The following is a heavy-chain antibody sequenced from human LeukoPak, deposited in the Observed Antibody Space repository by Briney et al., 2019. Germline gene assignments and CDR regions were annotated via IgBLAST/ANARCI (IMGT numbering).Heavy chain of an antibody. Sequence: GGPLRLSCSASGFTFSSYAMRWVRQAPAKGLECVSAISGSGGSTYYADSVKGRFTISRDNSKNTLYLQMNSLRAEDTAVYYCAKGFYDFWSGYPNDYWGQGTLVTVSS. D-gene: IGHD3-3*01. J-gene: IGHJ4*02. CDR3: AKGFYDFWSGYPNDY. V-gene: IGHV3-23*01. CDR1: GFTFSSYA. CDR2: ISGSGGST.